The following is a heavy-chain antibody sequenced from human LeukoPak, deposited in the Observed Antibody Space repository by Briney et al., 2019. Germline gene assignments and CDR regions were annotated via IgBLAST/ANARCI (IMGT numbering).Heavy chain of an antibody. CDR2: IWYDGSNK. J-gene: IGHJ4*02. CDR3: ARGRGYSGYDESYPFDY. D-gene: IGHD5-12*01. Sequence: GGSLRLSCAASGFTFSSYGMHWVRQAPGKGLEWVAVIWYDGSNKYYADSVKGRFTISRDNSKNTLYLQMNSLRAEDTAVYCCARGRGYSGYDESYPFDYWGQGTLVTVSS. V-gene: IGHV3-33*01. CDR1: GFTFSSYG.